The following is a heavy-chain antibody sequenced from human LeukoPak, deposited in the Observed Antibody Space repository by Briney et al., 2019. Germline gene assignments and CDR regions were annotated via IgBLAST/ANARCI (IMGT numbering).Heavy chain of an antibody. CDR1: GFTFSSNY. J-gene: IGHJ4*02. Sequence: PGGSLRLSCAASGFTFSSNYMSWVRQAPGKGLEWVSVIYSGSSTYYSDSVRGRFTISRDNSKNTLYLQMNSRPPEDTARYYCARGLRFLDWFYWGQGTVVTVSS. CDR2: IYSGSST. V-gene: IGHV3-66*02. CDR3: ARGLRFLDWFY. D-gene: IGHD3-3*01.